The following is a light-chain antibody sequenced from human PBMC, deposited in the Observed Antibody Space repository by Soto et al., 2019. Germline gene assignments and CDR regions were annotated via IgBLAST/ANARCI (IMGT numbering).Light chain of an antibody. CDR1: GSNIGAGYD. CDR3: QSYDSSLSGWV. CDR2: GNS. Sequence: QSVLTQPPPVSGAPGLRVTISCTGRGSNIGAGYDVHWYQQLPGTAPKLLFLGNSNRPSGVPDRFSGSKSGTSASLAITGLQAEDEADYYCQSYDSSLSGWVFGGGTKLTVL. J-gene: IGLJ3*02. V-gene: IGLV1-40*01.